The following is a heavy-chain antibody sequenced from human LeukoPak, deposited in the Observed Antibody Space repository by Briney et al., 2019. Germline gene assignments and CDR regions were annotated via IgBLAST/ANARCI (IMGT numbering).Heavy chain of an antibody. CDR3: ARDWGPDYYDSSGYFFI. CDR1: GYTFTSYE. Sequence: ASVRVSCKASGYTFTSYEINWVRQAPGQGLEWMGWINPNSGGTNYAQKFQGRVTMTRDTSISTAYMELSRLRSDDTAVYYCARDWGPDYYDSSGYFFIWGQGTMVTVSS. V-gene: IGHV1-2*02. CDR2: INPNSGGT. J-gene: IGHJ3*02. D-gene: IGHD3-22*01.